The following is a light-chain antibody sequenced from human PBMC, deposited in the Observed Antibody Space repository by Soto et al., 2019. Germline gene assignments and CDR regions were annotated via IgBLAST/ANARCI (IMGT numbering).Light chain of an antibody. CDR3: CSYAGSGTWV. CDR2: EGS. J-gene: IGLJ3*02. Sequence: QSALTQPASVSGSPEQSITISCTGTSSDVGSYNLVSWCQQHPGKAPKLMIYEGSKRPSGVSNRFSGSKSGNTASLTISGLQAEDEADYYCCSYAGSGTWVFGGGTKVTVL. V-gene: IGLV2-23*01. CDR1: SSDVGSYNL.